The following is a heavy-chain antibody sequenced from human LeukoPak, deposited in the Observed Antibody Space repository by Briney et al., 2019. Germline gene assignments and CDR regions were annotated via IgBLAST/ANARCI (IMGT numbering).Heavy chain of an antibody. Sequence: ASVKVSCKAYGCTFTDYYMHWVRQPPGPGLEWMDWINPNSGGTNYAQKFQGRVTMTRDTSISTAYMELSRLRSDDTAVYYCAREGPIVGATHLVDYWGQGTLVTVSS. J-gene: IGHJ4*02. CDR2: INPNSGGT. CDR1: GCTFTDYY. CDR3: AREGPIVGATHLVDY. D-gene: IGHD1-26*01. V-gene: IGHV1-2*02.